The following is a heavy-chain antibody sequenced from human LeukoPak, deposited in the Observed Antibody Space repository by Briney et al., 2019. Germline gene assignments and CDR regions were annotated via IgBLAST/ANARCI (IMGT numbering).Heavy chain of an antibody. D-gene: IGHD2-15*01. Sequence: SETLSLTCTVSGGSISSGSYYWSWIRQPPGKGLEWIGYIYYSGSTNYNPSLKSRVTISVDTSKNQFSLKLTSMTAADTAVYYCARNGDYSMDYWGQGTLVTVSS. CDR3: ARNGDYSMDY. CDR1: GGSISSGSYY. J-gene: IGHJ4*02. CDR2: IYYSGST. V-gene: IGHV4-61*01.